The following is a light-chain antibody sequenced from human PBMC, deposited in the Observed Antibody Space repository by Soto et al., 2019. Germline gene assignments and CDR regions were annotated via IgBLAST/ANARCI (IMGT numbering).Light chain of an antibody. CDR1: SSNIGAGYD. CDR2: GSS. Sequence: QSVLTQPPSVSGAPGQRVTISCTGSSSNIGAGYDVHWYQQLPGTAPKLLIYGSSNRPSGVPDRFSGSKSGTSASLAISGLRPEDEADYYCAAWDDSLSGHYVFGTGTKVTVL. CDR3: AAWDDSLSGHYV. J-gene: IGLJ1*01. V-gene: IGLV1-40*01.